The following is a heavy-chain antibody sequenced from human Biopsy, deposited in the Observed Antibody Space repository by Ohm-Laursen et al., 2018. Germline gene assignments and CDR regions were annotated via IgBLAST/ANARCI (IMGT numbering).Heavy chain of an antibody. CDR3: AKDDYDRVSSGYYFDY. J-gene: IGHJ4*02. V-gene: IGHV3-21*01. Sequence: GSLRLSCTASGFTFQNAWMSWVRQAPGKGLEWVASISSTSNHIHYVDSVWGRFTISRDNAENSLYLEMNSLRVEDTAVYYCAKDDYDRVSSGYYFDYWGQGTLVSVSS. CDR1: GFTFQNAW. D-gene: IGHD3-10*02. CDR2: ISSTSNHI.